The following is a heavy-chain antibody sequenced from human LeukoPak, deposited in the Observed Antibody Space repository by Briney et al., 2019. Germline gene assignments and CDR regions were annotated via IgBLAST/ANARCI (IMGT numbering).Heavy chain of an antibody. CDR2: INHSGST. CDR1: GGSFGGYY. J-gene: IGHJ6*02. CDR3: AREGDATLNYYYYYGMDV. Sequence: PSETLSLTCAVYGGSFGGYYWSWIRQPPGKGLEWIGEINHSGSTNYNPSLKSRVTISVDTSKNQFSLKLSSVTAADTAVYYCAREGDATLNYYYYYGMDVWGQGTTVTVSS. V-gene: IGHV4-34*01. D-gene: IGHD2-15*01.